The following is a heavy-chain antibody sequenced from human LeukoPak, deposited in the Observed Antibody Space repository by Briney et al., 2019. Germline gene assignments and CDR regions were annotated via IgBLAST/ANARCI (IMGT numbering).Heavy chain of an antibody. V-gene: IGHV4-39*01. J-gene: IGHJ6*02. CDR3: ARLNYYYGMDV. CDR2: IYYSGST. CDR1: GGSISSSSYH. Sequence: SETLSLTCTVSGGSISSSSYHWGWIRQPPGKGLEWIGSIYYSGSTYYSPSLKSRVTVSVDTSKNQFSLKLSSVTAADTAVYYCARLNYYYGMDVWGQGTTVTVSS.